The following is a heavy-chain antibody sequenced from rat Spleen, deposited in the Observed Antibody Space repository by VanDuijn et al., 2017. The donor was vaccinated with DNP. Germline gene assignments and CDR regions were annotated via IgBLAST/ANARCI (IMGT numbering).Heavy chain of an antibody. CDR2: ISYSGST. CDR1: GYSITSNS. J-gene: IGHJ2*01. CDR3: ARWSRYFDY. V-gene: IGHV3-1*01. Sequence: EVQLQESGPGLVKPSQSLSLTCSVTGYSITSNSWGWIRKFPGNKMEYIGHISYSGSTNYNPSLKSRFSITRDTSKNQFFLQLNSVTTEDTATYYCARWSRYFDYWGQGVMVTVSS.